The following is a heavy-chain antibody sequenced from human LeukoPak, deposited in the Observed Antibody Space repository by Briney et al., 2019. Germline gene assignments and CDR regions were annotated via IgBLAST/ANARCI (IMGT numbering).Heavy chain of an antibody. Sequence: SETLSLTCAVYGRSFSGYYWSWIRQPPGKGLEWIGEINHSGSTNYNPSLKSRVTISVDTSKNQFSLKLSSVTAADTAVYYCATQEIYYFDYWGQGTLVTVSS. V-gene: IGHV4-34*01. CDR2: INHSGST. J-gene: IGHJ4*02. CDR1: GRSFSGYY. CDR3: ATQEIYYFDY.